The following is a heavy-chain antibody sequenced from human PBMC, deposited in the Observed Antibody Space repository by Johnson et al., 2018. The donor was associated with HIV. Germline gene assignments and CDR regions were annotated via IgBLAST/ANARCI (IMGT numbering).Heavy chain of an antibody. J-gene: IGHJ3*02. CDR1: GFTFSSFD. Sequence: MLLVESGGGVVQPGRSLRLSCAASGFTFSSFDMRWVRQATGKGLEWVSVIGSADDTNYAGSVKGRFTISRENAKNSLFLQMNSLRAEDPAVYYCARGGITMIGGVISPPDAFDIWGQGTTVTVSS. CDR3: ARGGITMIGGVISPPDAFDI. D-gene: IGHD3-22*01. V-gene: IGHV3-13*01. CDR2: IGSADDT.